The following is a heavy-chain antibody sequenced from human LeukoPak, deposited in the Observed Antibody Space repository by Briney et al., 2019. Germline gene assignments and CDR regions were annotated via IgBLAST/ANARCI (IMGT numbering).Heavy chain of an antibody. D-gene: IGHD2-21*02. CDR1: GYTFTSYG. CDR2: INPSGGST. Sequence: ASVKVSCKTSGYTFTSYGISWVRQAPGQGLEWMGIINPSGGSTSYAQKFQGRVTMTRDTSTSTVYMELSSLRSEDTAVYYCARDRGDWGFDYWGQGTLVTVSS. V-gene: IGHV1-46*01. CDR3: ARDRGDWGFDY. J-gene: IGHJ4*02.